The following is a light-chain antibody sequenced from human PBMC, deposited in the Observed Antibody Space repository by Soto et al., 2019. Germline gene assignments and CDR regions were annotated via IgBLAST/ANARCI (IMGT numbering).Light chain of an antibody. J-gene: IGLJ2*01. V-gene: IGLV1-40*01. CDR1: SSNIGAGYD. CDR3: QSYGLSDYVV. Sequence: QSVLTQPPSVSGAPGQRVTISCTGSSSNIGAGYDVHWYQLLPGTAPKLLIYGNINRPSGVPDRFSGSRSGTSAYLAITGLQAEDEADYYCQSYGLSDYVVFGGGTKLTGL. CDR2: GNI.